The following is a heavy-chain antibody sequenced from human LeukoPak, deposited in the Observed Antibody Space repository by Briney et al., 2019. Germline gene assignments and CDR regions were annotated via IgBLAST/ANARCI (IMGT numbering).Heavy chain of an antibody. Sequence: TGESLKISCKWSDYSFTSYWIGWVRQMPGKGLEWMGIIYPGDSATRYSPPFQGQVTISADTSISTAYLQWSSLKASDTAMYYCARLPATHYYDSTGSGFDYWGQRTLVTASS. CDR3: ARLPATHYYDSTGSGFDY. CDR2: IYPGDSAT. D-gene: IGHD3-22*01. V-gene: IGHV5-51*01. CDR1: DYSFTSYW. J-gene: IGHJ4*02.